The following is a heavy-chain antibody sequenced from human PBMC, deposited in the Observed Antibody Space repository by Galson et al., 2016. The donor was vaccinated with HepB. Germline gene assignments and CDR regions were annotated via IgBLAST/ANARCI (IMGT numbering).Heavy chain of an antibody. CDR1: GFSLSTSAVG. D-gene: IGHD2-2*02. V-gene: IGHV2-5*01. CDR3: VHAYHKYCSRTTCYTIFDY. J-gene: IGHJ4*02. CDR2: IYWNNAK. Sequence: PALVKPTQTLTLTCTFSGFSLSTSAVGVGWIRQPPGKALEWLALIYWNNAKHYSPSLKSRLTITKDTSKKQVFLIMTNMDPVDTATYHCVHAYHKYCSRTTCYTIFDYWGQGTLVTVSS.